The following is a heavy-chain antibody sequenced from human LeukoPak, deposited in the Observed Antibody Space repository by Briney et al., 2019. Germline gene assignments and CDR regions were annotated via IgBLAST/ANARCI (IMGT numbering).Heavy chain of an antibody. D-gene: IGHD3-10*01. V-gene: IGHV3-74*03. CDR1: GFTFSTYW. J-gene: IGHJ4*02. CDR2: INGDGSTT. Sequence: GGSLRLSCTASGFTFSTYWINWVRQSPGKGLVWVALINGDGSTTTHADSVRGRFTISRDNAKNTAYLQMNSLRDEDTAVYFCARDYAGSPDYWGQGTLVTVSA. CDR3: ARDYAGSPDY.